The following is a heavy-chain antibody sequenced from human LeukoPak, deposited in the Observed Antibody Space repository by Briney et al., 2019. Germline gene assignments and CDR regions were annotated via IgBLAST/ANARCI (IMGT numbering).Heavy chain of an antibody. D-gene: IGHD2-2*01. J-gene: IGHJ4*02. CDR2: IKQDGSEK. CDR1: GFAFSDYN. CDR3: ARLRSSRAAVARTEHDY. V-gene: IGHV3-7*01. Sequence: GGSLRLSCAASGFAFSDYNMRWIRQAPGKGLEWMANIKQDGSEKYYVDSVKGRFTISRDNAKNSLYLQMNSLRAEDTAVYYCARLRSSRAAVARTEHDYWGQGTLVTVSS.